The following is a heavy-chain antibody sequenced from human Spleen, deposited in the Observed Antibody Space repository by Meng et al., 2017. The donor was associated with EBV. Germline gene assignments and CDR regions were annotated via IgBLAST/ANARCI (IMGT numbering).Heavy chain of an antibody. V-gene: IGHV4-4*02. D-gene: IGHD3-9*01. J-gene: IGHJ4*02. CDR3: ARDLTGYSADHY. CDR2: IYHSGST. Sequence: GPVLVTLWGTLSLTCPLPGGSISSSNWWSWVRQPPGKGLEWIGEIYHSGSTNYNPSLKSRVTISVDKSKNQFSLKLSSVTAADTAVYYCARDLTGYSADHYWGQGTLVTVSS. CDR1: GGSISSSNW.